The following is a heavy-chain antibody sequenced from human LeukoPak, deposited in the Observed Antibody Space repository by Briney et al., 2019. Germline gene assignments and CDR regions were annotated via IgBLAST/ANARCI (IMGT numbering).Heavy chain of an antibody. CDR1: GYSISSGYL. D-gene: IGHD3-22*01. V-gene: IGHV4-61*01. Sequence: SETLSLTCTVSGYSISSGYLWGWIRQPPGKGLEWIGYIYYSGSTNHNPSLKSRVTISVDTSKNQFSLKLSSVTAADTAVYYCARSTGNYYDSSGSYMLWGQGTLVTVSS. CDR2: IYYSGST. J-gene: IGHJ4*02. CDR3: ARSTGNYYDSSGSYML.